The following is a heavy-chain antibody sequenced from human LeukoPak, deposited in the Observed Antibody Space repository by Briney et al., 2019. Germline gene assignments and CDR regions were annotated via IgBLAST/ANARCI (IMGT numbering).Heavy chain of an antibody. J-gene: IGHJ4*02. Sequence: PGGSLRLSCAASGFTFSSYGMHWVRQAPGKGLEWVAFIRYDGSYKYYADPMKGRFTISRDNSKNTLYLQMNSPRPEDTAVYYCGAVPLFGSGRPDYWGQGILVTVSS. CDR2: IRYDGSYK. CDR1: GFTFSSYG. D-gene: IGHD3-10*01. V-gene: IGHV3-30*02. CDR3: GAVPLFGSGRPDY.